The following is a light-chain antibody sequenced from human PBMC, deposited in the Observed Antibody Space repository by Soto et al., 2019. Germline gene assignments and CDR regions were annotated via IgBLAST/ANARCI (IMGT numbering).Light chain of an antibody. CDR2: GAS. CDR3: QQYGSSLFT. V-gene: IGKV3-20*01. J-gene: IGKJ3*01. Sequence: EIVLTQSPGTLSLSPGERDTLSCRASQSVSSSYLAWYQQKPGQAPRLLIYGASSRATGIPDRFSGSGSGTDFTLTISRLEPEDFAVYYCQQYGSSLFTFGPGTNVDIK. CDR1: QSVSSSY.